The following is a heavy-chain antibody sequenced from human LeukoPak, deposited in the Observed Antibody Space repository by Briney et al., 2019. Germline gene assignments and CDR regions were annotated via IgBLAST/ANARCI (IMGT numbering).Heavy chain of an antibody. V-gene: IGHV4-59*01. CDR1: GGSIRSYY. Sequence: SETLSPTCTVSGGSIRSYYWSWIRQPPGQGLEWIGYIYYRGSTNYNPSLKSRVTISVDTSKNQFSLKLSSVTAADTAVYYCACLSGSYYKGEDYWGQGTLVTVSS. CDR3: ACLSGSYYKGEDY. D-gene: IGHD3-10*01. J-gene: IGHJ4*02. CDR2: IYYRGST.